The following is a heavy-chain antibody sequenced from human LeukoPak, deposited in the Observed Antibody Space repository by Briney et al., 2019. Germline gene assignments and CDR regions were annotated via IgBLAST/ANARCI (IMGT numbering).Heavy chain of an antibody. CDR1: GFSFSVYA. Sequence: GGSLRLSCVASGFSFSVYAMSWVRQAPGKGLEWVSGISGSGGRTYSAHSVKGRFTISRDNSRKTLYLQMNSLRAEDTAVFYCARDGYDFWSDYPTTLDCWGQGTLVTVSS. CDR2: ISGSGGRT. CDR3: ARDGYDFWSDYPTTLDC. J-gene: IGHJ4*02. V-gene: IGHV3-23*01. D-gene: IGHD3-3*01.